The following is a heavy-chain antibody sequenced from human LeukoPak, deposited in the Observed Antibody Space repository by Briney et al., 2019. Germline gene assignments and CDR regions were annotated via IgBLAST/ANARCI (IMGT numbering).Heavy chain of an antibody. J-gene: IGHJ4*02. CDR3: AKDRLYGSGSYYNVDY. CDR1: GFTFSSYG. CDR2: ISYDGSNK. D-gene: IGHD3-10*01. V-gene: IGHV3-30*18. Sequence: GGSLRLSCAASGFTFSSYGMHWVRQAPGKGLEWVAVISYDGSNKYYADSVKGRFTISRDNSKNTLYLQMNSLRAEDTAVYYCAKDRLYGSGSYYNVDYWGQGTLVTVSS.